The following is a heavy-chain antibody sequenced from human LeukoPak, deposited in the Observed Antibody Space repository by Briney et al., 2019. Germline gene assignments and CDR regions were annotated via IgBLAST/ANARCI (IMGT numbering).Heavy chain of an antibody. J-gene: IGHJ4*02. CDR2: IKSKTDGGTT. CDR3: TAYRVAGTSQVDY. V-gene: IGHV3-15*07. CDR1: GFSFSDAW. D-gene: IGHD2-15*01. Sequence: GGSLRLSCAASGFSFSDAWMNWVRQAPGKGLEWVGRIKSKTDGGTTDYAAPVKGRFTISRDDSKNTLYLQMNSLKTEDTAVYYCTAYRVAGTSQVDYWGQGTLVTVSS.